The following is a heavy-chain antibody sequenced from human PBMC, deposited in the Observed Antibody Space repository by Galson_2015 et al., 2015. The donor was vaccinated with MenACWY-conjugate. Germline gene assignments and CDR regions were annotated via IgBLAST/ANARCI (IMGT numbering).Heavy chain of an antibody. CDR3: ARTDNSFPP. Sequence: SLSPSGEASGFTFSSFSMNWVRQAPGKGLEGVSSISTTSATIYYADSVKARFTTSKDNDKNSLYLQMNSLRAEDTAVYYCARTDNSFPPWGLGTLVTVSS. V-gene: IGHV3-48*01. CDR2: ISTTSATI. J-gene: IGHJ5*02. D-gene: IGHD4-23*01. CDR1: GFTFSSFS.